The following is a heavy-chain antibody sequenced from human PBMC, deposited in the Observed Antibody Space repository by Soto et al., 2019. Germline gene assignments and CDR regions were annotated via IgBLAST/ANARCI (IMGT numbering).Heavy chain of an antibody. CDR1: GFTFSDYY. CDR3: AFRNLSYYFHY. D-gene: IGHD6-6*01. V-gene: IGHV3-33*08. CDR2: IWYDGSDK. Sequence: GGSLRLSCAASGFTFSDYYMRWVRQAPGKGLEWVAIIWYDGSDKYYADSVKGRFTISRDNSKNTLYLQMNSLRAEDTAVYHCAFRNLSYYFHYPGQGPPLTVSS. J-gene: IGHJ4*02.